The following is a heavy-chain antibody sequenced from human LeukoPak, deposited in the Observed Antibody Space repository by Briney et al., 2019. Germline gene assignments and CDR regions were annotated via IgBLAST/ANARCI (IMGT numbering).Heavy chain of an antibody. V-gene: IGHV3-33*01. J-gene: IGHJ4*02. CDR1: GFTFRSYG. D-gene: IGHD3-22*01. Sequence: GRSLRLSCAASGFTFRSYGMHWVRQAPGKGLEWVADIWFDGKNEHFADSVKGRSTISRDNSKNTLYLQMNNLRAEDTAVYYCARAAYDSNGYTANHDYWGQGTLVTVSS. CDR3: ARAAYDSNGYTANHDY. CDR2: IWFDGKNE.